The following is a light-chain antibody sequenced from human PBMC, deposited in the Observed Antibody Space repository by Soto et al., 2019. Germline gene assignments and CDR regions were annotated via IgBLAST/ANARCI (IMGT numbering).Light chain of an antibody. Sequence: DIQMTQSPSSLSASVGDRVTITCRASQSISTYLNWYQQQPGKAPKVLIYGASNLQSGVPSRFSGSGSGTDFTLTISSLQSEDFAVYYCQQYNNWPPITCGQGTRLEIK. CDR3: QQYNNWPPIT. J-gene: IGKJ5*01. CDR1: QSISTY. CDR2: GAS. V-gene: IGKV1-39*01.